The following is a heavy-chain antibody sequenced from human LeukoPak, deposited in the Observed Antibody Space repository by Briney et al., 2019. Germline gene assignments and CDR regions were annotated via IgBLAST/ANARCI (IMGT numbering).Heavy chain of an antibody. CDR2: IYTSGST. D-gene: IGHD6-19*01. V-gene: IGHV4-59*10. CDR1: GGSISSYY. Sequence: SETLSLTCAVYGGSISSYYWSRIRQPAGKGLEWIGRIYTSGSTNYNPSLKSRVTMSVDTSKNQFSLKLSSVTAADTAVYYCAGSYSSGWYGTAGYFDYWGQGTLVTVSS. CDR3: AGSYSSGWYGTAGYFDY. J-gene: IGHJ4*02.